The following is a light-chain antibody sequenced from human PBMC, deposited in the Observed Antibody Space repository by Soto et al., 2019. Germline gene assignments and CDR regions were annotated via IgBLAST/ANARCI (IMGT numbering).Light chain of an antibody. CDR2: GVT. CDR3: QQYEGWPRT. CDR1: QNIHIN. Sequence: EIVMTQSPDILSVSPGDTATLSCRSSQNIHINLAWYQQKPGQAPTLLIYGVTARAPGVPARFSGSGSGTDFTLTIRSVQSGDFGVFYCQQYEGWPRTFGLGTKVEIQ. J-gene: IGKJ2*01. V-gene: IGKV3-15*01.